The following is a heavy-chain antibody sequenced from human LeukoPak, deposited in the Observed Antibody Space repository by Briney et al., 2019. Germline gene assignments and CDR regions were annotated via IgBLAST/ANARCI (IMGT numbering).Heavy chain of an antibody. CDR2: ISYSGST. CDR1: GCTFSSYSSY. V-gene: IGHV4-39*01. CDR3: ARRGRYGYYFDH. J-gene: IGHJ4*02. Sequence: SETLSLTCTASGCTFSSYSSYWGCIRQPPGKGLEWIGIISYSGSTSDNPSLKSRVTISVDTPKNQFSLKLSSVSAEDTAVYYCARRGRYGYYFDHWGQGTLVTVSS. D-gene: IGHD3-16*01.